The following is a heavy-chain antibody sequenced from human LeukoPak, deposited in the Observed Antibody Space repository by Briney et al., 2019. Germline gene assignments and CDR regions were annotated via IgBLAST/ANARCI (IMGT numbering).Heavy chain of an antibody. CDR2: ISSSSSYI. CDR3: ARDEVYDRYYYYYYMDV. J-gene: IGHJ6*03. Sequence: GGSLRLSCAASGFTFSSYSMNWVRQAPGKGVEWVSSISSSSSYIYYADSVKGRFTISRDNAKNSLYLQMNSLRAEDTAVYYCARDEVYDRYYYYYYMDVWGKGTTVTVSS. CDR1: GFTFSSYS. V-gene: IGHV3-21*01. D-gene: IGHD2/OR15-2a*01.